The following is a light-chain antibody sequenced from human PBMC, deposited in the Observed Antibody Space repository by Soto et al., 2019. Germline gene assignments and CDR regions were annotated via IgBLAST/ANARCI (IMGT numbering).Light chain of an antibody. CDR2: GAS. V-gene: IGKV3-15*01. Sequence: EVVMTQSPATLSVSPGESATVSGRPSQSVSSKLAWYQQKPGQAPRLLIYGASTRATGVPARFSGSGSGTEFTLTISSLQSEDFAVYYCQQYNNWPPWTFGQGTRVEIK. CDR3: QQYNNWPPWT. J-gene: IGKJ1*01. CDR1: QSVSSK.